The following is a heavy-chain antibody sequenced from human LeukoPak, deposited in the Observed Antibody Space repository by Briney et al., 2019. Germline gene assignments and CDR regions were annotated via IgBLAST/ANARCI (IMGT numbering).Heavy chain of an antibody. J-gene: IGHJ4*02. CDR1: GFTFSSHW. V-gene: IGHV3-7*01. CDR3: ASGLGHYYGSRSFDY. CDR2: IKHNTIEV. D-gene: IGHD3-10*01. Sequence: PGGSLRLSCAASGFTFSSHWMTWVRQAPGKGLEWVANIKHNTIEVWYVDSVKGRFTISRDNAHNLVFLQMNSLRVEDTAVYYCASGLGHYYGSRSFDYWGQGTLVIVSS.